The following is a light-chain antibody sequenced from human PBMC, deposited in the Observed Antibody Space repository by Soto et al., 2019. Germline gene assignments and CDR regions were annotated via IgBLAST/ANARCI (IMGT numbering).Light chain of an antibody. V-gene: IGKV3-20*01. J-gene: IGKJ1*01. CDR1: QSVRSSY. CDR2: GAS. CDR3: QQYGRSPWT. Sequence: EIVLTQSPGTLSLSPGERATLSCRASQSVRSSYLAWYQQKPGQAPRLLIYGASSRATGIPDRFSGSGSGTDFTLTISSLEPEDFTVYYCQQYGRSPWTFGQGTKVESK.